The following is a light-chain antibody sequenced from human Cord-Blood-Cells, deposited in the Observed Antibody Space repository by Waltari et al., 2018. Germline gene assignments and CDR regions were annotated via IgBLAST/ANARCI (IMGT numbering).Light chain of an antibody. CDR3: QQYNSYSKT. Sequence: DVQMNQSPSDLSSSVEDKLTSTCRASQSISSWLSWYQQKPGKVPKLLIYDAHSLVSGVPSRFSGSGSATEVSLTNSSLQPDDFATYYCQQYNSYSKTFGPGTRVAIK. J-gene: IGKJ3*01. V-gene: IGKV1-5*01. CDR1: QSISSW. CDR2: DAH.